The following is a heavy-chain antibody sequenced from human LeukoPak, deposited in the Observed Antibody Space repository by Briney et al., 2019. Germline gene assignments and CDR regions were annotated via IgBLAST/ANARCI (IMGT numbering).Heavy chain of an antibody. CDR3: ARECTVTTVGGSFDWCDP. D-gene: IGHD4-17*01. CDR1: GGSISSGDYY. V-gene: IGHV4-30-4*08. J-gene: IGHJ5*02. CDR2: IYYSGST. Sequence: SETLSLTCTVSGGSISSGDYYWSWIRQPPGKGLEWIGYIYYSGSTYYNPSLKSRVTISVDTSKNQFSLKLSSVTAADTAVYYCARECTVTTVGGSFDWCDPWGQGTLVTVSS.